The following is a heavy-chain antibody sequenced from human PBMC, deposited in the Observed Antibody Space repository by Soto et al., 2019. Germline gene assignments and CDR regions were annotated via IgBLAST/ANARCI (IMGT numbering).Heavy chain of an antibody. Sequence: QVQLVESGGGVVQPGRSLRLSCAASGFTFSSYGMHWVRQAPGKGLEWVAVISYDGSKKYYADSVKGRFTISRDNSKNTLYLQMNSLRAEDTAVYYCAKGLAYCGGDCYSHFDLWGRGTLVTVSS. CDR3: AKGLAYCGGDCYSHFDL. J-gene: IGHJ2*01. CDR2: ISYDGSKK. V-gene: IGHV3-30*18. CDR1: GFTFSSYG. D-gene: IGHD2-21*02.